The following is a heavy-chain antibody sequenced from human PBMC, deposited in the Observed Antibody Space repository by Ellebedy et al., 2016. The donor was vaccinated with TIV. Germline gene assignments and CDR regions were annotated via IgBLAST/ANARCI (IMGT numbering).Heavy chain of an antibody. J-gene: IGHJ3*02. CDR2: ISSSSSTI. CDR3: ARDRLRDAFDI. D-gene: IGHD3-10*01. CDR1: GFTFSSYS. Sequence: GESLKISXAASGFTFSSYSMNWVRQAPGKGLEWVSYISSSSSTIYYADSVKGRFTISRDNAKNSLYLQMNSLRAEDTAVYYCARDRLRDAFDIWGQGTMVTVSS. V-gene: IGHV3-48*04.